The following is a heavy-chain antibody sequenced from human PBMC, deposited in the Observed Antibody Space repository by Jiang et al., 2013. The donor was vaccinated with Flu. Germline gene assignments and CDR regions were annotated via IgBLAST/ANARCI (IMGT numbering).Heavy chain of an antibody. D-gene: IGHD3-22*01. CDR3: TRWRITMIVETNLESYYFDY. CDR2: IRSKAYGGTT. CDR1: GFTFGDYA. V-gene: IGHV3-49*03. Sequence: VQLVESGGGLVQPGRSLRLSCTASGFTFGDYAMSWFRQAPGKGLEWVGFIRSKAYGGTTEYAASVKGRFTISRDDSKSIAYLQMNSLKTEDTAVYYCTRWRITMIVETNLESYYFDYWGQGTLVTVSS. J-gene: IGHJ4*02.